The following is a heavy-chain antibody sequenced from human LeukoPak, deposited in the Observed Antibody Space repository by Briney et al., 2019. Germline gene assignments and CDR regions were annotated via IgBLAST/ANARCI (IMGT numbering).Heavy chain of an antibody. CDR1: GYSFTSYW. CDR3: ARQEYSSSGSDAFDI. V-gene: IGHV5-51*01. D-gene: IGHD6-6*01. CDR2: IYPGDSDT. Sequence: GESLKISCKGSGYSFTSYWIGWVRQMPGKGLEWMGIIYPGDSDTRYSPSFQGQVTITADKSISTAYLQWSSLKASDTAMYYCARQEYSSSGSDAFDIWGQGTMVTVSS. J-gene: IGHJ3*02.